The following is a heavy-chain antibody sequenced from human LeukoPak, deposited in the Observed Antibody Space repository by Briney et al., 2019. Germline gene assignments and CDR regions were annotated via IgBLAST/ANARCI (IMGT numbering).Heavy chain of an antibody. CDR2: VYSTGIT. CDR1: GFTVSNNY. V-gene: IGHV3-66*01. J-gene: IGHJ3*02. CDR3: ARDPNGDYIGAFEI. D-gene: IGHD4-17*01. Sequence: GGSLRLSCAASGFTVSNNYMRWFRQAPGKRLEWVSLVYSTGITTYADSVKGRFTISRDSSKNTLYLQMNSLRADDTAVYYCARDPNGDYIGAFEIWGQGTLVTVSS.